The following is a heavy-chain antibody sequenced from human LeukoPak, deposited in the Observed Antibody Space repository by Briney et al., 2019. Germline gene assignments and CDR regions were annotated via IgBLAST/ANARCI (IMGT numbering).Heavy chain of an antibody. CDR3: ARGGKNRFNWFDP. J-gene: IGHJ5*02. V-gene: IGHV1-2*06. D-gene: IGHD2/OR15-2a*01. CDR2: MNPNSGGT. Sequence: ASVKVSCKASGYTFTGDYMHWVRQAPGQGLEWMGLMNPNSGGTIYAKKFQGRVTLIRDTSITTAYMELSSLTSDDTAVYYCARGGKNRFNWFDPWGQGTLVTVSS. CDR1: GYTFTGDY.